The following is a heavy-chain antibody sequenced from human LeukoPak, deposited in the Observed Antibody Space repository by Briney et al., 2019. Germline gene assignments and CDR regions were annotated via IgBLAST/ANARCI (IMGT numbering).Heavy chain of an antibody. D-gene: IGHD6-19*01. V-gene: IGHV3-74*01. CDR1: GFTFSGFW. J-gene: IGHJ4*02. CDR3: ARAEAGTVY. Sequence: PGGSLRLSCAASGFTFSGFWMHWVRQAPGEGLVWVSRINRDGSSTDHVDSVKGRFTISRDNAKNTLYLQMNSLRAEDTAVYYCARAEAGTVYWGQGTLVTVSS. CDR2: INRDGSST.